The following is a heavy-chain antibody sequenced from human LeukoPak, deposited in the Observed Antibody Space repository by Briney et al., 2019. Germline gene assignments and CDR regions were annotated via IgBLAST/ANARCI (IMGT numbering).Heavy chain of an antibody. J-gene: IGHJ4*02. CDR1: GYTFTDYN. CDR2: INPFSGVT. V-gene: IGHV1-2*02. CDR3: ARGGCSGTSCYAYDY. Sequence: ASVKVSCKASGYTFTDYNMHWVRQAPGQGLEWMGWINPFSGVTNYAHKFQARVTMTRDTSINTAYMELSSLESEDTAVYYCARGGCSGTSCYAYDYWGQGTLVTVSS. D-gene: IGHD2-2*01.